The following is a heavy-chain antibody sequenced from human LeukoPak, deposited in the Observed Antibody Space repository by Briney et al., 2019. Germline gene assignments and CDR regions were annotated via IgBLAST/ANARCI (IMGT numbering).Heavy chain of an antibody. CDR1: GFTFSSYA. CDR2: ISSSSSYI. D-gene: IGHD6-19*01. J-gene: IGHJ4*02. V-gene: IGHV3-21*01. CDR3: ARDLSLAVAGFDFDY. Sequence: GGSLRLSCAASGFTFSSYAMSWVRQAPGKGLEWVSSISSSSSYIYYADSVKGRFTISRDNAKNSLYLQMNSLRAEDTAVYYCARDLSLAVAGFDFDYWGQGTLVTVSS.